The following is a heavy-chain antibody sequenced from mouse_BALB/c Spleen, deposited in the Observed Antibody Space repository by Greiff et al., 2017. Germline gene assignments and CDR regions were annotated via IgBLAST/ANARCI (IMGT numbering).Heavy chain of an antibody. J-gene: IGHJ2*01. CDR3: ARAPLYYGYDY. CDR2: ISSGGSYT. Sequence: DVHLVESGGGLVKPGGSLKLSCAASGFTFSSYAMSWVRQSPEKRLEWVAEISSGGSYTYYPDTVTGRFTISRDNAKNTLYLEMSSLRSEDTAMYYCARAPLYYGYDYWGQGTTLTVAS. CDR1: GFTFSSYA. D-gene: IGHD1-2*01. V-gene: IGHV5-9-4*01.